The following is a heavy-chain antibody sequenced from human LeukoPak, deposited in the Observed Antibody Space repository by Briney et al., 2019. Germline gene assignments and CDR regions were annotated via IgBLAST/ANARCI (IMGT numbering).Heavy chain of an antibody. J-gene: IGHJ4*02. CDR1: GGSISSGDYY. CDR3: ARVYSSSFIFDY. Sequence: SQTLSLTCTVSGGSISSGDYYWSWIRQPPGKGLEWIGYIYYSGSTYYNPSLKSRVTISVDTSKNQFSLKLSSVTAADTAVYYCARVYSSSFIFDYGGQGTLVTVSS. CDR2: IYYSGST. D-gene: IGHD6-13*01. V-gene: IGHV4-30-4*01.